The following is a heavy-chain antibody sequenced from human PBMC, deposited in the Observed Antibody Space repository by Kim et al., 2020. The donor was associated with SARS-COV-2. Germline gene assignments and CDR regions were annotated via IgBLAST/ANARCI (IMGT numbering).Heavy chain of an antibody. J-gene: IGHJ4*02. CDR3: ARDLYYYDSSGPDY. Sequence: DSVKGRLTISRDNSKNTLYLQMNSLRAEDTAVYYCARDLYYYDSSGPDYWGQGTLVTVSS. V-gene: IGHV3-66*01. D-gene: IGHD3-22*01.